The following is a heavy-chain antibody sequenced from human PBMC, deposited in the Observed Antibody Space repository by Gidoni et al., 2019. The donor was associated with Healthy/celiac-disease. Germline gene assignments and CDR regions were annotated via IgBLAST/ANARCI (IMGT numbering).Heavy chain of an antibody. CDR1: GGSISSYY. Sequence: QVQLQESGPGLVKPSETLSLTCTVSGGSISSYYWSWIRQPPGKGLEWIGYIYYSGSTNYNPSLKSRVTISVDTSKNQFSLKLSSVTAADTAVYYCARDDYYDSGGAFDIWGQGTMVTVSS. D-gene: IGHD3-22*01. J-gene: IGHJ3*02. CDR2: IYYSGST. V-gene: IGHV4-59*01. CDR3: ARDDYYDSGGAFDI.